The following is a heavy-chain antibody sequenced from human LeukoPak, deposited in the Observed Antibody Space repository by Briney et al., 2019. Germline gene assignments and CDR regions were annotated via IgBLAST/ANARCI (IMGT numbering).Heavy chain of an antibody. Sequence: SETLSLTCTVSGGSISSSSYYWGWIRQPPGKGLEWIGSIYYSGSTYYNPSLQSRVTISVDTSKNQFSLKLSSVTAADTAVYYCARPHSGSYLLDPWGQGTLVTVSS. CDR2: IYYSGST. V-gene: IGHV4-39*01. CDR1: GGSISSSSYY. CDR3: ARPHSGSYLLDP. D-gene: IGHD1-26*01. J-gene: IGHJ5*02.